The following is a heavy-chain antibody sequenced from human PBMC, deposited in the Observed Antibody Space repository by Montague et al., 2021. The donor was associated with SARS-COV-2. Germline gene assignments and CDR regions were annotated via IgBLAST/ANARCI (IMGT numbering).Heavy chain of an antibody. V-gene: IGHV3-33*06. J-gene: IGHJ5*02. CDR2: IWSDGSHK. CDR3: VKSGGGTFFET. Sequence: SLRLSCAVSGFSLTYNGMFWVRQAPGKSLEWVAVIWSDGSHKNYGDSVKGRFTVSRDISTNTLFLLMSSLRVDDTAVYYCVKSGGGTFFETWGQGTLVTVSA. CDR1: GFSLTYNG. D-gene: IGHD1-26*01.